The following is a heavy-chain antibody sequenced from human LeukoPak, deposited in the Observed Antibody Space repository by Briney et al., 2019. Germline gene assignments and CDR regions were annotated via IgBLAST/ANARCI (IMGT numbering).Heavy chain of an antibody. CDR3: AKVIAGRIDTRGWYFDY. V-gene: IGHV3-30*18. Sequence: HPGRSLRLSCAPSRFTFHSYAIHWVRQAPGKGLEWVAVVSYDGGQKYYADSVKGRFTISRDNSNNTLSLQVNSPRTEDTALYYCAKVIAGRIDTRGWYFDYWGQGTLVTVSS. J-gene: IGHJ4*02. CDR2: VSYDGGQK. D-gene: IGHD6-19*01. CDR1: RFTFHSYA.